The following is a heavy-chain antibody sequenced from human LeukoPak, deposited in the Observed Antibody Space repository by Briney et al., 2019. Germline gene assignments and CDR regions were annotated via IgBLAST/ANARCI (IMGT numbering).Heavy chain of an antibody. CDR1: GGSFSGYY. D-gene: IGHD5-18*01. CDR2: INHSGST. CDR3: ARTRIQLWSSPLDY. J-gene: IGHJ4*01. V-gene: IGHV4-34*01. Sequence: SETLSLTCAVYGGSFSGYYWSWIRQPPGKGLEWIGEINHSGSTNYNPSLKSRVTISVDTSKNQFSLKLSSVTAADTAVYYCARTRIQLWSSPLDYWGQEPWSPSPQ.